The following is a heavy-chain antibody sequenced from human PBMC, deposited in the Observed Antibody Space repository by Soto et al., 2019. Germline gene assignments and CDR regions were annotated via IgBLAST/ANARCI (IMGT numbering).Heavy chain of an antibody. Sequence: QVQLVQSGAEVKKPGASVKVSCKASGYTFTSYYMHWVRQAPGQGLEWMGIINPTSGGTHYAQKFQGRVTMNRDTSTSTVYMELSSLRSEDTAVYYCARGMTTVTSDAFDIWGQGTMVTVSS. CDR2: INPTSGGT. D-gene: IGHD4-4*01. CDR1: GYTFTSYY. V-gene: IGHV1-46*01. CDR3: ARGMTTVTSDAFDI. J-gene: IGHJ3*02.